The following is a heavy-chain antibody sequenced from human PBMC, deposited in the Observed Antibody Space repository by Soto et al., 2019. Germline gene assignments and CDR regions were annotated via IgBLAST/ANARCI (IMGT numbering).Heavy chain of an antibody. J-gene: IGHJ4*02. CDR1: GGSITSSIFY. D-gene: IGHD2-21*02. V-gene: IGHV4-39*01. Sequence: SETLSLTCTVSGGSITSSIFYWGWIRQPPGKGLEWLGSMSYSGISYYNPSLKSRFTTSVLTSKNQFSLNLNSVTAADTAVYYCARVVDPGGGDCFSLVYFDFWGQGTLVTVSS. CDR2: MSYSGIS. CDR3: ARVVDPGGGDCFSLVYFDF.